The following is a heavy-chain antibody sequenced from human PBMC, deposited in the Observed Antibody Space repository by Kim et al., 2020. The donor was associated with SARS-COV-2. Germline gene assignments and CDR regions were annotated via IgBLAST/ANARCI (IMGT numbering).Heavy chain of an antibody. CDR3: ARDAEEWYDSSGSWFDP. Sequence: RGRFTISRDQSTNTLYLQRNSLRAEDTAVYYCARDAEEWYDSSGSWFDPWGQGTLVTVSS. J-gene: IGHJ5*02. V-gene: IGHV3-30*07. D-gene: IGHD3-22*01.